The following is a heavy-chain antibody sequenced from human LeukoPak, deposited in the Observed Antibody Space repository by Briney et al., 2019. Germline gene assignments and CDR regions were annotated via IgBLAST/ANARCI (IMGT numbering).Heavy chain of an antibody. CDR1: GVSISRSFYY. J-gene: IGHJ3*02. Sequence: PSETLSLTCSISGVSISRSFYYWGWMRQPPGQRLEWIGNIYYTGSTYYNPSLKSRVSMSVDTSKNQFSLNLTSVTAADTAVYFCARRPNLPADYGDYWRFDIWGQGRRVTVSS. CDR2: IYYTGST. D-gene: IGHD4-17*01. CDR3: ARRPNLPADYGDYWRFDI. V-gene: IGHV4-39*01.